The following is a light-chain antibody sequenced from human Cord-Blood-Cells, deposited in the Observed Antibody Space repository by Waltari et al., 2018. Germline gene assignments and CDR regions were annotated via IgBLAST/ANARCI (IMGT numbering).Light chain of an antibody. J-gene: IGKJ2*01. Sequence: IQMTQSPSSLSASVGDRVTITCRASQSISSYLNWYQQKPGKGPKLLIYAASSLQSGVPSRFSCSGSGTDFTLTISSLQPEDFATYYCQQSYSTPPEYTFGQGTKLEIK. CDR2: AAS. CDR3: QQSYSTPPEYT. V-gene: IGKV1-39*01. CDR1: QSISSY.